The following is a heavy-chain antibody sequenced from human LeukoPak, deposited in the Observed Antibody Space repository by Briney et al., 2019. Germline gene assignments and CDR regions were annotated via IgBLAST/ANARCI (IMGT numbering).Heavy chain of an antibody. V-gene: IGHV4-59*01. D-gene: IGHD5-18*01. CDR1: GGSISSYY. CDR3: ARGATSHVDTAMAH. CDR2: IYYSGST. J-gene: IGHJ4*02. Sequence: PSETLSLTCTVSGGSISSYYWSWIRQPPGKGLERIGYIYYSGSTNYNPSLKSRVTISVDTSKNQFSLKLSSVTAADTAVYYCARGATSHVDTAMAHWGQGTLVTVSS.